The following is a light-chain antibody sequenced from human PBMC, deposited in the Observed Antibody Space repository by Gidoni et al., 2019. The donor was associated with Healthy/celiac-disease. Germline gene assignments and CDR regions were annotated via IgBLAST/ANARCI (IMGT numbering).Light chain of an antibody. CDR3: QQSYSTPQT. V-gene: IGKV1-39*01. CDR1: QSISSY. Sequence: IQMTQSPSSLSASVGDRVTITCRASQSISSYLNWYQQKPGKAPQLLIYAASSLQSGVPSRFSGSGPGTDFTLTIISLQPEDFATYYCQQSYSTPQTFXHXTKVXIK. CDR2: AAS. J-gene: IGKJ1*01.